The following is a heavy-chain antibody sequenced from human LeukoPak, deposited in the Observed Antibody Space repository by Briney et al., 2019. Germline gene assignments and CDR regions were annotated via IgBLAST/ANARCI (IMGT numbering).Heavy chain of an antibody. CDR3: ARDKAHSYGRYFDP. CDR1: GGSISTYY. J-gene: IGHJ5*02. V-gene: IGHV4-59*01. Sequence: PSETLSLTCSVAGGSISTYYWNWIRQTPGKGLEWIGHISNGNTDYNPSLKSRVTISVDTSKNQFSLRLTSVTAAGTAVYYCARDKAHSYGRYFDPWGQGALVIVSS. CDR2: ISNGNT. D-gene: IGHD5-18*01.